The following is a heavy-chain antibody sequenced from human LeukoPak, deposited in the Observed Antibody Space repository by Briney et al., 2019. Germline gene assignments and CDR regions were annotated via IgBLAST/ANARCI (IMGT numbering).Heavy chain of an antibody. CDR1: GGFISSSSYY. Sequence: PSETLSLTCIVSGGFISSSSYYWGWVRQPPGKGLGYIGSVYYSGSTYYNPSLKSRLTISVDTSKNQFSLKLSSVTAADTAVYYCARSVWGSYREYYFDYWGQGTLVTVSS. D-gene: IGHD3-16*02. J-gene: IGHJ4*02. CDR2: VYYSGST. CDR3: ARSVWGSYREYYFDY. V-gene: IGHV4-39*01.